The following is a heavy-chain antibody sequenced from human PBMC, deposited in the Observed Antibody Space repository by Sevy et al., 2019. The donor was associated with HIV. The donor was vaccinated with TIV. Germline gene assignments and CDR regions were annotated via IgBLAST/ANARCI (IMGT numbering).Heavy chain of an antibody. Sequence: ASVKVSCKASGYYFTGYYVHWVRQAPGQGLEWMGWINPNGGGTNIGQKFHGRVTMRRDTSITPAYMELTRLRSNDTGVYFCARSVYGSGTYLNDYWGQGTLVTVSS. D-gene: IGHD3-10*01. CDR1: GYYFTGYY. J-gene: IGHJ4*02. CDR3: ARSVYGSGTYLNDY. CDR2: INPNGGGT. V-gene: IGHV1-2*02.